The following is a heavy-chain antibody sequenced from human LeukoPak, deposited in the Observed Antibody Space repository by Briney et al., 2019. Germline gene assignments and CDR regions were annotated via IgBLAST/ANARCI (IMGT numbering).Heavy chain of an antibody. J-gene: IGHJ4*02. CDR3: ARVARGAAAGFFDY. D-gene: IGHD6-13*01. Sequence: GGSLRLSCAASGFTFSSYGMHWVRQATGKGLEWVSAIGTAGDTCYPGSVKGRFTISRENAKNSLYLQMNSLRAGDTAVYYCARVARGAAAGFFDYWGQGTLVTVSS. CDR1: GFTFSSYG. CDR2: IGTAGDT. V-gene: IGHV3-13*01.